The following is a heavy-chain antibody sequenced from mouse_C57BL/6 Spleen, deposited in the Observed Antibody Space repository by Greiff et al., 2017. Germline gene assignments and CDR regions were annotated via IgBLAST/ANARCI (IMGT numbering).Heavy chain of an antibody. CDR3: ALEGDYYGSPLAMDY. CDR2: IHPSDSDT. D-gene: IGHD1-1*01. CDR1: GYTFTSYW. V-gene: IGHV1-74*01. J-gene: IGHJ4*01. Sequence: QVQLQQPGAELVKPGASVKVSCKASGYTFTSYWMHWVKQRPGQGLEWIGRIHPSDSDTNYNQKFKGKGTLTVDKSSSTAYMQLSSLTSEDSAVYYCALEGDYYGSPLAMDYWGQGTSVTVSS.